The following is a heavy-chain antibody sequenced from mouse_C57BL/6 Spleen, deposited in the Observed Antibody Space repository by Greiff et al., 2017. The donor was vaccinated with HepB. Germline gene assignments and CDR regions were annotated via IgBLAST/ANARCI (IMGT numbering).Heavy chain of an antibody. Sequence: VKLQQPGAELVKPGASVKLSCKASGYTFTSYWMHWVKQRPGQGLEWIGMIHPNSGSTNYNEKFKSKATLTVDKSSSTAYMQLSSLTSEDSAVYYCARAGKTGRFAYWGQGTLVTVSA. D-gene: IGHD4-1*01. CDR3: ARAGKTGRFAY. J-gene: IGHJ3*01. V-gene: IGHV1-64*01. CDR1: GYTFTSYW. CDR2: IHPNSGST.